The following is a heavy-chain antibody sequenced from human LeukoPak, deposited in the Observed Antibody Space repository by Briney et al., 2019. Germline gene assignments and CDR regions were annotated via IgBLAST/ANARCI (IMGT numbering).Heavy chain of an antibody. CDR2: IYYSGST. Sequence: SETLSLTCTVSGGSISSGHYWGWIRQPPGKGLEWIGSIYYSGSTYYNPSLKSRVTISVDTSKNQFSLKLSSVTAADTAVYYCARGAMIGAFDIWGQGTMVTVSS. CDR3: ARGAMIGAFDI. V-gene: IGHV4-39*07. D-gene: IGHD5-12*01. J-gene: IGHJ3*02. CDR1: GGSISSGHY.